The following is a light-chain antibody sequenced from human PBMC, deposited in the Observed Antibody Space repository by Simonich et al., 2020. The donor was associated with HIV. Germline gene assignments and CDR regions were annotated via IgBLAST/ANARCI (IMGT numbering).Light chain of an antibody. CDR3: QRSYSIPYI. V-gene: IGKV1-39*01. Sequence: DIQMTQSPSSLSASVGDRVTITCRASQSISSYLNWYQQKPGKAPKLLIYAASSLKSGVPSRFSGSGSGTDFTLTISSLQPEDFATYYCQRSYSIPYIFGQGTKLEIK. CDR1: QSISSY. CDR2: AAS. J-gene: IGKJ2*01.